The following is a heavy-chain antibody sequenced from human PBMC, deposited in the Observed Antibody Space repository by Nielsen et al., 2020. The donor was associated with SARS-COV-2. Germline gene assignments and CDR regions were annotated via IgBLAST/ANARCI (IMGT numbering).Heavy chain of an antibody. CDR3: ARETEDSASSWFEF. J-gene: IGHJ5*01. V-gene: IGHV3-30*03. Sequence: GESLKISCAASGFSFSSYGLHWVRQAPGKGLEWVAIISYDGTTRYNEHSAKGRFTISRDNSRHTLFLQMSNLKVQDTAVYYCARETEDSASSWFEFWGQGVLVTVSS. CDR2: ISYDGTTR. D-gene: IGHD6-13*01. CDR1: GFSFSSYG.